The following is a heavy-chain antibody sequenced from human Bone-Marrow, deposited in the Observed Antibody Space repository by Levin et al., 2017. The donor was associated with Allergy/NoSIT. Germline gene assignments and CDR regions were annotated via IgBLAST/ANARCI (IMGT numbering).Heavy chain of an antibody. CDR1: GFTFTNYG. D-gene: IGHD3-3*01. V-gene: IGHV1-2*02. CDR3: ASRFLEWSPPV. J-gene: IGHJ6*04. CDR2: ISAHSGGT. Sequence: ASVKVSCEASGFTFTNYGFNWVRQAPGQGLEWMGWISAHSGGTNYAQKFQGRVTMTRETSISTAYMELSRLTSDDTAVYYCASRFLEWSPPVWGKGTTVTVSS.